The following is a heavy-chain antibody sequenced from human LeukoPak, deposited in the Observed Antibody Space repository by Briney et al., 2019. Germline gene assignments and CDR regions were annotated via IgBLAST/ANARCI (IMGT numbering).Heavy chain of an antibody. Sequence: PGGSLRLSCAASGFTFSSYEMNWVRQAPGKGLEWVSYISSSGSTIYYADSVKGRFTISRDNAKNSLYLQINSLRAEDTAVYYCARDNTMVRGVIIGYFDYWGQGTLVTVSS. CDR2: ISSSGSTI. V-gene: IGHV3-48*03. CDR1: GFTFSSYE. D-gene: IGHD3-10*01. CDR3: ARDNTMVRGVIIGYFDY. J-gene: IGHJ4*02.